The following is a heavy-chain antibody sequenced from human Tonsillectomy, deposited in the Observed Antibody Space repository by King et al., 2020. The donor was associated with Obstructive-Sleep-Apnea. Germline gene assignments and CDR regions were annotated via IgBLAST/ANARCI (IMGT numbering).Heavy chain of an antibody. CDR3: ARIYGDSDAFDI. CDR1: GGSVSSYSYY. J-gene: IGHJ3*02. V-gene: IGHV4-61*01. Sequence: VQLQESGPGLVKPSETLSLTCTVSGGSVSSYSYYWSWIRQPPGKGLEWFGYISYSWNTNYNPSLKSRVTISVDASKNQFSLKLSSVTAADTALYYCARIYGDSDAFDIWGQGTMVTVSS. CDR2: ISYSWNT. D-gene: IGHD4-17*01.